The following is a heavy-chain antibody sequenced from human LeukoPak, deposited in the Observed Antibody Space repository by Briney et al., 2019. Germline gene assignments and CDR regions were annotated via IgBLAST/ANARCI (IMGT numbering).Heavy chain of an antibody. CDR1: GGSISSYY. D-gene: IGHD3-10*01. CDR3: AGSMVRGTFDY. V-gene: IGHV4-59*08. Sequence: PSETLSLTCTASGGSISSYYWSWIRQPPGKGLEWIGYIYYSGSTNYNPSLKSRVTISVDTSKNQFSLKLSSVTAADTAVYYCAGSMVRGTFDYWGQGTLVTVSS. J-gene: IGHJ4*02. CDR2: IYYSGST.